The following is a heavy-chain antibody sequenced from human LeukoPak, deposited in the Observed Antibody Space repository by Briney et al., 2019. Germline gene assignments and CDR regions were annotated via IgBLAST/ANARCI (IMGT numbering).Heavy chain of an antibody. CDR2: ITWNSGNI. D-gene: IGHD3-16*01. V-gene: IGHV3-9*01. J-gene: IGHJ6*02. CDR3: VKAMINYYFGMDV. Sequence: PGWSLKLSCTTSGFTFDDYAMHWVRQAPGKGLEWVSGITWNSGNIAYADSVKGRFIISRDNARNSLYLQMNSLRPENTALYYCVKAMINYYFGMDVWGQGTPVTVSS. CDR1: GFTFDDYA.